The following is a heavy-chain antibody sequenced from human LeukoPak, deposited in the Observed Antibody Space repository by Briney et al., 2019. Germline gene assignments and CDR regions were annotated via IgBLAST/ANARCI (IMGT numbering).Heavy chain of an antibody. Sequence: GGSLRLSCSASGFTFSSFAMHWVRQAPGKALEYVSTIRGSGGSTYYADSVKGRFTISRDNSKNTLFLQMNSLKTEDTAVYYCTTHLPYNYWGQGTLVTVSS. V-gene: IGHV3-64*04. CDR1: GFTFSSFA. D-gene: IGHD1-14*01. J-gene: IGHJ4*02. CDR2: IRGSGGST. CDR3: TTHLPYNY.